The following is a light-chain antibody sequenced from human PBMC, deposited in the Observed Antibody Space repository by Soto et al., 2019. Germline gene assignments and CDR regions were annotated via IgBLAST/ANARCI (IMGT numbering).Light chain of an antibody. CDR1: KLDDKY. Sequence: SYELTQPPSVSVSPGQTANITCSGDKLDDKYTSWYRQRPGQSPVLVIYQDDRRPSGIPERSSGSTSGHTATLTVTGTQAMDEADYYCLAWDSSTASYVFGTGTKVTVL. CDR3: LAWDSSTASYV. V-gene: IGLV3-1*01. J-gene: IGLJ1*01. CDR2: QDD.